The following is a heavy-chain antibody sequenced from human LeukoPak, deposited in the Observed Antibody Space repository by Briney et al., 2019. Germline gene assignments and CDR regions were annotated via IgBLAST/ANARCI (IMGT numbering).Heavy chain of an antibody. CDR3: ATDYRAVPGL. V-gene: IGHV3-30*03. D-gene: IGHD1-14*01. Sequence: GTSLRLSCAASGFTFSTYAMHWVRPAPGMGLERVAVISNDGTYTSYGDCVRGRFTIFKDNSKNTLYLQMNNLRAEDGAVYYCATDYRAVPGLWGQGTLVTVSS. CDR2: ISNDGTYT. J-gene: IGHJ4*02. CDR1: GFTFSTYA.